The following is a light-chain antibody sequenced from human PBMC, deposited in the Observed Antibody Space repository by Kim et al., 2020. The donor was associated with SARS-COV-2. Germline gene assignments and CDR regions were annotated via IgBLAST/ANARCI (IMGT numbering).Light chain of an antibody. CDR3: QQFNSYPIT. CDR1: QGISSA. Sequence: AIQLTQSPSSLSASVGDRVTITCRASQGISSALAWYQQKPGKAPKLLIYDSSSLESGVPSRFSGSGSGTDFTLTISSLQPEDFATYYCQQFNSYPITFGQGTRLEIK. J-gene: IGKJ5*01. V-gene: IGKV1-13*02. CDR2: DSS.